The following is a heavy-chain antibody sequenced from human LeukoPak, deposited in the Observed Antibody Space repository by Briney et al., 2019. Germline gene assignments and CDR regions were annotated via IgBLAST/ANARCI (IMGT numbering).Heavy chain of an antibody. D-gene: IGHD6-19*01. Sequence: AGGSLRLSCAASGFTFDGYAMHWVRQAPGKGLEWVSGISWNSGSIGYADSVKGRFTISRDNAKNSLYLQMNSLRAEDMALYYCAKSRSVAGHGGDAFDIWGQGTMVTVSS. J-gene: IGHJ3*02. CDR2: ISWNSGSI. CDR1: GFTFDGYA. V-gene: IGHV3-9*03. CDR3: AKSRSVAGHGGDAFDI.